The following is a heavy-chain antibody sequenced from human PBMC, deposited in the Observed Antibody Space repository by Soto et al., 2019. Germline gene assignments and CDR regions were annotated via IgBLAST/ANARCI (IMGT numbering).Heavy chain of an antibody. CDR3: ARFDLQQLVRGGFDY. V-gene: IGHV4-59*01. J-gene: IGHJ4*02. CDR2: IYYSGST. CDR1: GGSISSYY. D-gene: IGHD6-13*01. Sequence: SETLSLTCTVSGGSISSYYWSWIRQPPGKGLEWIGYIYYSGSTNYNPSLKSRVTISVDTSKNQFSLKLSSVTAADKAVYYCARFDLQQLVRGGFDYWGQGTLVTVSS.